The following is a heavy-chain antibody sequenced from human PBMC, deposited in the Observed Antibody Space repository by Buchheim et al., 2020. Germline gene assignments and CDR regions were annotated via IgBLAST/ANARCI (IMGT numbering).Heavy chain of an antibody. CDR1: GFTFSYYS. J-gene: IGHJ4*02. CDR3: TRDPNALDY. CDR2: ITRSSSPI. Sequence: DVQLVESGGGLVQPGGSLRLSCAASGFTFSYYSMNWVRQTPGKGLEWVSYITRSSSPIHYADSVRGRFTISRDNAKNSLFLQMNSLRTEDTGIYYCTRDPNALDYWGQGTL. V-gene: IGHV3-48*01. D-gene: IGHD2-2*01.